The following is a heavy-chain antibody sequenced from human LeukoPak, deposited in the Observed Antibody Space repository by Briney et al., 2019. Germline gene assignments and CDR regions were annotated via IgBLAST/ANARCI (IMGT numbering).Heavy chain of an antibody. Sequence: GGSLRLSCAASGFTFSSYSMNWVRQAPGKGLEWVSSISSSSSYIYYADSVKGRFTTSRDNAKNSLYLQMNSLRAEDTAVYYCARGYSGSEVFDYWGQGTLVTVSS. CDR3: ARGYSGSEVFDY. D-gene: IGHD5-12*01. J-gene: IGHJ4*02. V-gene: IGHV3-21*01. CDR2: ISSSSSYI. CDR1: GFTFSSYS.